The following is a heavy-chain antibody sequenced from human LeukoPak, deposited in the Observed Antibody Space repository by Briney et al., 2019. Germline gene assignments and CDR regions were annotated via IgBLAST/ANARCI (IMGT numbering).Heavy chain of an antibody. CDR2: ISSSGGST. CDR3: AKGGAQV. D-gene: IGHD1-26*01. Sequence: GGSLRLSCAASGFTFSSDAVRWVRQAPGKGLEWVSAISSSGGSTYYADSVRGRFIISRDSSKNTLYLQMNSLRAEDTAVYYCAKGGAQVGGQGTLVTVSS. V-gene: IGHV3-23*01. J-gene: IGHJ4*02. CDR1: GFTFSSDA.